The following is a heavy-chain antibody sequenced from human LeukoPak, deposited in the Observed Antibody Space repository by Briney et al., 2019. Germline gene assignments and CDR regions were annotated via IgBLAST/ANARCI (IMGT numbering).Heavy chain of an antibody. CDR2: MNPNSGNT. D-gene: IGHD3-10*01. Sequence: ASVKVSCKASGYTFTSYDINWVRQPTGQGLEWMGWMNPNSGNTGYAQKFQARVTMTRNTSISTAYMELSSLRSEDTAMYYCARYYYGSGSYSYYYYMDVWGKGTTVTVSS. J-gene: IGHJ6*03. CDR3: ARYYYGSGSYSYYYYMDV. CDR1: GYTFTSYD. V-gene: IGHV1-8*01.